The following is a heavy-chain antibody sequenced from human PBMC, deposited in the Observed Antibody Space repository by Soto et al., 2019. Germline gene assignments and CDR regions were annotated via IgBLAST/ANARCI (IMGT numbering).Heavy chain of an antibody. CDR3: ASNNPDYDILTGWGFDP. Sequence: SETLSLTCAVASGSISSSNWWSWVRQPPGKGLEWIGEIYHSGSTNYNPSLKSRVTISVDKSKNQFSLKLSSVTAADTAVYYCASNNPDYDILTGWGFDPWGQGTLVTVSS. D-gene: IGHD3-9*01. J-gene: IGHJ5*02. CDR1: SGSISSSNW. CDR2: IYHSGST. V-gene: IGHV4-4*02.